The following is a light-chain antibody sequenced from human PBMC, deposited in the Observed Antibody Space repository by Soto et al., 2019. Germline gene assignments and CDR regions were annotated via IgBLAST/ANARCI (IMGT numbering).Light chain of an antibody. Sequence: DIQWTQSPSFLSASVGDRVTITCRASQGISSYLAWFQQKPGRAPNLLIYGASTLHSGVPSRFSGSGSGTDFTLTISKLQPEDFATYYCQQLNAYPLTFGQGTRLEIK. J-gene: IGKJ5*01. V-gene: IGKV1-9*01. CDR1: QGISSY. CDR2: GAS. CDR3: QQLNAYPLT.